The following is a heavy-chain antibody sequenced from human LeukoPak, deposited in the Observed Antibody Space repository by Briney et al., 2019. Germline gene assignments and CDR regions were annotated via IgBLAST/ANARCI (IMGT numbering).Heavy chain of an antibody. D-gene: IGHD1-26*01. J-gene: IGHJ3*02. V-gene: IGHV3-30*01. CDR1: GLTFSSYA. Sequence: PGRSLRLSCAASGLTFSSYAMHWVRQAPGKGLEWVAIISYDGSNKYYADSVKGRFTISGDKSKNTLYLQMNSLRPEDTAFYYCARGPGPIAGAKNPFDIWGQGTVVTVSS. CDR3: ARGPGPIAGAKNPFDI. CDR2: ISYDGSNK.